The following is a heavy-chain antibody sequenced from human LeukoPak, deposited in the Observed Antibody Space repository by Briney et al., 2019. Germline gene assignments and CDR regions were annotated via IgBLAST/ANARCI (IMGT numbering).Heavy chain of an antibody. Sequence: TSETLSLTCAVYGGSFSGYYWSWIRQPPGKGLEWIGEINHSGSTNYNPSLKSRVTISVDTSKNQFSLKLSSVTAADTAVYYCARGSIAAAIDYWGQGTLVTVSS. CDR3: ARGSIAAAIDY. CDR1: GGSFSGYY. J-gene: IGHJ4*02. CDR2: INHSGST. D-gene: IGHD6-13*01. V-gene: IGHV4-34*01.